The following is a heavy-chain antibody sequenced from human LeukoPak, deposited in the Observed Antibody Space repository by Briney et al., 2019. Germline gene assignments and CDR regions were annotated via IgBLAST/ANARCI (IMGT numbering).Heavy chain of an antibody. Sequence: PSETLSLTCTVSGGSISSYYWSWIRQPPGEGLEWIGYIYYSGSTNYNPSLKSRVTISVDTSKNQFSLKLSSVTAADTAVYYCARDGYSYGPGEYYYYYMDVWGKGTTVTVSS. D-gene: IGHD5-18*01. CDR2: IYYSGST. V-gene: IGHV4-59*01. J-gene: IGHJ6*03. CDR3: ARDGYSYGPGEYYYYYMDV. CDR1: GGSISSYY.